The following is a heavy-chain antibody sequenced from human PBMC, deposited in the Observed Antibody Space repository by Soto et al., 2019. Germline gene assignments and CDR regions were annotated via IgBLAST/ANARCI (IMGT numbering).Heavy chain of an antibody. CDR1: GGSFSGYY. CDR3: ARGGRIVVVPAAMRGWFDP. V-gene: IGHV4-34*01. D-gene: IGHD2-2*01. CDR2: INHSGST. J-gene: IGHJ5*02. Sequence: QVQLQQWGAGLLKPSETLSLTCAVYGGSFSGYYWSWIRQPPGKGLEWIGEINHSGSTNYNPSLKSRVTISVDTSKNPFSMKLSSVTAADTAVYYCARGGRIVVVPAAMRGWFDPWGQGTLVTVSS.